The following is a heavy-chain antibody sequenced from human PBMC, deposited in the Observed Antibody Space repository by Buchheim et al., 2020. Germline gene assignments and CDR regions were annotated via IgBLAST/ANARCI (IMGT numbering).Heavy chain of an antibody. CDR2: ISYDGSNK. V-gene: IGHV3-30*18. CDR1: GFTFSSYG. Sequence: QVQLVESGGGVVQPGRSLRLSCAASGFTFSSYGMHWVRQAPGKGLEWVAVISYDGSNKYYADSVKGRFTISRDNAKNTLYLKMNSLRAEDTAVYYCAKGQWELQFDYWGQGTL. D-gene: IGHD1-26*01. J-gene: IGHJ4*02. CDR3: AKGQWELQFDY.